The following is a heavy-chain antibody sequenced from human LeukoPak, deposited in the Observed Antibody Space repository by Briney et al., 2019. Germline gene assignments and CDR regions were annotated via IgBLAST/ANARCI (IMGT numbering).Heavy chain of an antibody. CDR1: AFTFSSYG. V-gene: IGHV3-30*02. CDR3: AKRFTEETAVLLWFGDDYFDY. Sequence: GGSLRLSCAASAFTFSSYGMHWVRRAPGKGLEWVAFIRYDGSNKYYADSVKGRFTISRDNSKNTLYLQMNSLRAEDTAVYYCAKRFTEETAVLLWFGDDYFDYWGQGTLVTVSS. CDR2: IRYDGSNK. J-gene: IGHJ4*02. D-gene: IGHD3-10*01.